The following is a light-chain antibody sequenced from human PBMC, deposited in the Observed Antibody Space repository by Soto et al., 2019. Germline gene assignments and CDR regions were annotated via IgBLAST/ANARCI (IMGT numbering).Light chain of an antibody. CDR1: QSIGSF. CDR2: TAA. J-gene: IGKJ4*01. Sequence: DIQITQSPSSLSSSVQHIFTMTCLSSQSIGSFLNLYQHKSGKAPQLLVYTAASLQRGVPSRFSGSRSGTDFTLTISSLRPEAFATYYCQQSYSLNLTLGGGTKA. CDR3: QQSYSLNLT. V-gene: IGKV1-39*01.